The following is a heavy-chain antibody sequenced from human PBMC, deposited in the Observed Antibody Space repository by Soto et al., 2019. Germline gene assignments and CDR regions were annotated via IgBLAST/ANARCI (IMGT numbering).Heavy chain of an antibody. CDR3: VRVNYYDSSVSSLDAFDI. CDR2: IRNKAKSYTT. J-gene: IGHJ3*02. V-gene: IGHV3-72*01. CDR1: VFTFSDHF. Sequence: EVQLVESGGGLVQPGGSLRLSCAASVFTFSDHFMDWARRAPGKGLEWVGSIRNKAKSYTTQYAASVKGRFTISRDYSQKSLDLQMRSLGNGDTALYYCVRVNYYDSSVSSLDAFDIWGQGTMVTVSS. D-gene: IGHD3-22*01.